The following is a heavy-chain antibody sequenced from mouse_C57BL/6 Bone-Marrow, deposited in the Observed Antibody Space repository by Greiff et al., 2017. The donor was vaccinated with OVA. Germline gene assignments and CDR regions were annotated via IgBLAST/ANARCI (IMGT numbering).Heavy chain of an antibody. D-gene: IGHD2-3*01. J-gene: IGHJ3*01. CDR3: TRDVYAWFAY. CDR1: GYTFTDYE. V-gene: IGHV1-15*01. Sequence: VKLVESGAELVRPGASVTLSCKASGYTFTDYEMHWVKQTPVHGLEWIGAIDPETGGTAYNQKFKGKAILTADKSSSTAYMELRSLTSEDSAVYYCTRDVYAWFAYWGQGTLVTVSA. CDR2: IDPETGGT.